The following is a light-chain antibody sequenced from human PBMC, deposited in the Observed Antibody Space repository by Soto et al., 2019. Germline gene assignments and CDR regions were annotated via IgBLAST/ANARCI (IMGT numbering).Light chain of an antibody. Sequence: QSVLTQPPSVSGAPGQRVTISCTGSSSNIGAGYDVHWYQQLPGTAPKLLIYGNSNRPSGVPDRFSGSKSGTSASLAITGLQAEDEADYYCQSYDSSLSVVLFGGGTKVTAL. J-gene: IGLJ2*01. CDR1: SSNIGAGYD. V-gene: IGLV1-40*01. CDR3: QSYDSSLSVVL. CDR2: GNS.